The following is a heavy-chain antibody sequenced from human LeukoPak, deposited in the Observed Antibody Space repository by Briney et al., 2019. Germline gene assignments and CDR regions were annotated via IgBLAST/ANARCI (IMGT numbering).Heavy chain of an antibody. D-gene: IGHD1-26*01. V-gene: IGHV1-18*01. CDR3: ARDGGGGEEWELRRPYYFDY. J-gene: IGHJ4*02. Sequence: ASVKVSCKASGYTFTGYYIHWVRQAPGQGLEWMGWITAYNDNTYYAQKLQGRVTMTTDTSTSTAYMELRSLRSDDTAVYYCARDGGGGEEWELRRPYYFDYWGQGTLVTVSS. CDR1: GYTFTGYY. CDR2: ITAYNDNT.